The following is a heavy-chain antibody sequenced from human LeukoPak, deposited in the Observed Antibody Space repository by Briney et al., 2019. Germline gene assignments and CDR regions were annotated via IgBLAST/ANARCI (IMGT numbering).Heavy chain of an antibody. D-gene: IGHD6-13*01. CDR1: GYTFTSHA. V-gene: IGHV7-4-1*02. Sequence: ASVKVSCKASGYTFTSHAMNWVRQAPGEGLEWMGWINTNTGYPTYAQGLIGRFVFSLDTSVSTAYLQISSLQAVDTAVYYCTRGRLAAAGTFENWGQGKLVTVSS. CDR2: INTNTGYP. J-gene: IGHJ4*02. CDR3: TRGRLAAAGTFEN.